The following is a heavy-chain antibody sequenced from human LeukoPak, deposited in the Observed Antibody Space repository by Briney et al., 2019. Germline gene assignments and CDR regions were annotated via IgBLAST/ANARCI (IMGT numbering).Heavy chain of an antibody. Sequence: GGSLRLSCVASEFTFSRFDMHWVRQAPGKGLEWLAFVRFDGRETFYADSVNGRFTISRDNSKNSLYLQMNSLRAEDTAVYYCAREMIYIAAAGHGAFDIWGQGTMVTVSS. CDR1: EFTFSRFD. CDR3: AREMIYIAAAGHGAFDI. D-gene: IGHD6-13*01. CDR2: VRFDGRET. V-gene: IGHV3-30*02. J-gene: IGHJ3*02.